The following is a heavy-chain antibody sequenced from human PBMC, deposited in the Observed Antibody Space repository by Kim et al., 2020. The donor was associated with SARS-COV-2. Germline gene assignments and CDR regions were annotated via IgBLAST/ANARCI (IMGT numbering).Heavy chain of an antibody. CDR1: GYTFTSYY. CDR2: INPSGGST. D-gene: IGHD3-22*01. J-gene: IGHJ4*02. Sequence: ASVKVSCKASGYTFTSYYMHWVRQAPGQGLEWMGIINPSGGSTSYAQKFQGRVTMTRDTSTSTVYMELSSLRSEDTAVYYCARVAHDSSGYFYVTPYFDYWGQGTLVTVSS. CDR3: ARVAHDSSGYFYVTPYFDY. V-gene: IGHV1-46*01.